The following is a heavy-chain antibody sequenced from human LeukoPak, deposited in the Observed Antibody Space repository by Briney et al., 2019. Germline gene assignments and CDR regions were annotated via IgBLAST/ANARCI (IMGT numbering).Heavy chain of an antibody. V-gene: IGHV3-74*01. CDR1: GFIFSSYW. CDR2: IASDGSST. D-gene: IGHD2-15*01. J-gene: IGHJ4*02. CDR3: ARGRPHGSDY. Sequence: GGSLRLSCAASGFIFSSYWMNWVRQAPGKGLVWVSRIASDGSSTTYADSVKGRFTISRDNAKNTLYLQMNCLRVEDTAVYYCARGRPHGSDYWGQGTLVTVSS.